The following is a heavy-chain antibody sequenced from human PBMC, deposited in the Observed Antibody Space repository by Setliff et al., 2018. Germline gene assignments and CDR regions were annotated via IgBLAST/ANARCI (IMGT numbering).Heavy chain of an antibody. D-gene: IGHD6-19*01. J-gene: IGHJ3*02. CDR3: ARGSSGWYSGAFDI. Sequence: SETLSLTCTVSGGSISSDVYYWSWIRQPAGKGLEWIGRMYTSGSTNYNPSLKIRVTISLDTSKNQFSLKLSSVTAADTAVYYCARGSSGWYSGAFDIWGQGTMVTVSS. CDR2: MYTSGST. CDR1: GGSISSDVYY. V-gene: IGHV4-61*02.